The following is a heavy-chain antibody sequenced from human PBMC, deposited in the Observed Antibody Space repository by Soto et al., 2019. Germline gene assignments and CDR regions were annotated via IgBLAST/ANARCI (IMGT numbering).Heavy chain of an antibody. CDR1: GGTFSSYA. CDR3: ASATMIVVVMAANNAFDI. J-gene: IGHJ3*02. D-gene: IGHD3-22*01. Sequence: SVKVSCKASGGTFSSYAISWVRQAPGQGLEWMGGIIPIFGTANYAQKFQGRVTISADESTSTAYMELSSLRSEDTAVYYCASATMIVVVMAANNAFDIWGQGTMVTVSS. CDR2: IIPIFGTA. V-gene: IGHV1-69*13.